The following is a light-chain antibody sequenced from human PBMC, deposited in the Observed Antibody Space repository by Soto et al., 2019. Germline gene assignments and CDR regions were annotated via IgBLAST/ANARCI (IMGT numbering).Light chain of an antibody. CDR2: EGT. CDR1: NSDVGTHNL. CDR3: CSYTSSSTL. Sequence: QSVLTQPASVSGSPGQSITISCTGTNSDVGTHNLVSWYQQHPGKAPKLIIYEGTKRPSGVSNRFSGSKSGNTASLTISGLQAEDEADYYCCSYTSSSTLFGGGTQLTVL. J-gene: IGLJ2*01. V-gene: IGLV2-14*02.